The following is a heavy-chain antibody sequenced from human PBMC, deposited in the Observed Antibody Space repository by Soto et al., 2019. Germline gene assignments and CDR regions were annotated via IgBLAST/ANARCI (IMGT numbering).Heavy chain of an antibody. CDR3: ARRGGGFGLDY. D-gene: IGHD3-16*01. V-gene: IGHV4-61*01. J-gene: IGHJ4*02. CDR1: GGSVSSSSYY. Sequence: PSETLSLTCTVSGGSVSSSSYYWSWIRQPPGKGLEWIGYIYYSGSTNYNPPLKSRVTISVDTSKNQFSLKLTSVTAADTAVYYCARRGGGFGLDYWGQGTLVTVSS. CDR2: IYYSGST.